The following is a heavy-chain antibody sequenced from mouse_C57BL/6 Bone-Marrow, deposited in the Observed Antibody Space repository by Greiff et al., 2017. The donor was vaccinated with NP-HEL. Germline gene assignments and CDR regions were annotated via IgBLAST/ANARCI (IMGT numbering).Heavy chain of an antibody. J-gene: IGHJ3*01. Sequence: VKLVESGPGLVQPSQSLSITCTVSGFSLTSYGVHWVRQSPGKGLEWLGVIWSGGSTDYNAAFISRLSISKDNSKSQVFFKMNSLQADDTAIYYCARKGGYYDYDGFAYWGQGTLVTVSA. CDR2: IWSGGST. D-gene: IGHD2-4*01. CDR3: ARKGGYYDYDGFAY. CDR1: GFSLTSYG. V-gene: IGHV2-2*01.